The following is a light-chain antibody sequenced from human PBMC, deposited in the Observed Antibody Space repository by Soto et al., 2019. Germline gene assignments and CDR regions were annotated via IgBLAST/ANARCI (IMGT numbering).Light chain of an antibody. CDR2: MDD. V-gene: IGLV1-44*01. J-gene: IGLJ7*01. Sequence: QSVLTQPPSLSGTPGQRVTLAGSGSTPNIAANTVHWYQHLPETAPKLLIYMDDQRPSGGPDRFSGSKSGTPASLAMRGLQSDDEAEYDCATWDDSLNAAVFGGGTQLT. CDR3: ATWDDSLNAAV. CDR1: TPNIAANT.